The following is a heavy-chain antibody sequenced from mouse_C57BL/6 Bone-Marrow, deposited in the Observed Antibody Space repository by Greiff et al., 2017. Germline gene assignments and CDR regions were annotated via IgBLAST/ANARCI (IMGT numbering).Heavy chain of an antibody. CDR1: GYTFTSYW. Sequence: QVQLQQPGAELVKPGASVKLSCKASGYTFTSYWMQWVKQRPGQGLEWIGEIDPSDNYTNYNQKFKGKATLTVDTSSSTAYMQLSSLTSEDSAVYYCARSNCDYDKAMDYWGQGTSVTVSS. CDR3: ARSNCDYDKAMDY. V-gene: IGHV1-50*01. CDR2: IDPSDNYT. J-gene: IGHJ4*01. D-gene: IGHD2-4*01.